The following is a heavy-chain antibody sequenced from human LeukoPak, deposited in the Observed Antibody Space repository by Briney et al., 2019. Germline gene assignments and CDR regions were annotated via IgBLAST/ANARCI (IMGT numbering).Heavy chain of an antibody. Sequence: PSETLSLTCAVYGGSFSGYFWTWIRQSPGKGLEWIAEINHSGSTNYNPSLKSRFTVSVDTSKNQFSLKMMSMTAADTAVYYCARARATEAIDSWGRGTLVTVS. CDR2: INHSGST. V-gene: IGHV4-34*01. CDR3: ARARATEAIDS. J-gene: IGHJ4*02. CDR1: GGSFSGYF. D-gene: IGHD6-25*01.